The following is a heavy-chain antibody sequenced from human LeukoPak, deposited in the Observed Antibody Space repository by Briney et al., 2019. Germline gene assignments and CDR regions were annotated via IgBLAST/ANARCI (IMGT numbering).Heavy chain of an antibody. CDR3: AKDLREYTSSPRNAFHI. J-gene: IGHJ3*02. CDR2: ISYDATNK. CDR1: GFTFSNYA. Sequence: GGSLRLSCVASGFTFSNYAMHWVRQAPDQGLEWVAVISYDATNKYYADSVKGRFTISRDNSKNTLYLLLNSLRAEDTAVYYCAKDLREYTSSPRNAFHIWGQGTMVTVSS. D-gene: IGHD6-6*01. V-gene: IGHV3-30*04.